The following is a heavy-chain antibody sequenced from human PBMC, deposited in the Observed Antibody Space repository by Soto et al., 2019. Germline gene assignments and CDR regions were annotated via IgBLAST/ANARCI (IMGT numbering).Heavy chain of an antibody. D-gene: IGHD6-13*01. J-gene: IGHJ6*03. CDR3: ARGAAAGLRYYYMDV. Sequence: QVQLQESGPGLVKPSQTLSLTCTGSGGSISSGGYYWSWIRQHPGKGLEWIGYIYYSGSTYYNPSLKSRVTISVDTSKNQFSLKLSSVTAADTAVYYCARGAAAGLRYYYMDVWGKGTTVTVSS. CDR2: IYYSGST. CDR1: GGSISSGGYY. V-gene: IGHV4-31*03.